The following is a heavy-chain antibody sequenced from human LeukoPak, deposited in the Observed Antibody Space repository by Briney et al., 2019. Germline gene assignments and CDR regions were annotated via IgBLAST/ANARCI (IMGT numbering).Heavy chain of an antibody. CDR2: IGTGTDT. Sequence: GGSLRLSCAASGFRFNIYDMHWVRQASGEGLEWVAHIGTGTDTHFSDSVKGRFTISRENARNSLYLHMNDLRPEDTAVYYCARDRRADYGINDDAFDIWGHGTMVTVSS. CDR1: GFRFNIYD. CDR3: ARDRRADYGINDDAFDI. D-gene: IGHD3-10*01. V-gene: IGHV3-13*01. J-gene: IGHJ3*02.